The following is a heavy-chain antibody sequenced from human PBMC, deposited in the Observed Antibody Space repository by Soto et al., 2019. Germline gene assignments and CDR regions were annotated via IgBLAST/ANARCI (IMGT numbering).Heavy chain of an antibody. V-gene: IGHV1-2*04. CDR2: INPNSGGT. CDR3: ARDLPTVTTFGQSIAPYYYYYGMDV. CDR1: GYTFTGYY. J-gene: IGHJ6*02. Sequence: ASVKVSCKASGYTFTGYYMHWVRQAPGQGLEWMGWINPNSGGTNYAQKFQGWVTMTRDTSISTAYMELSRLRSDDTAVYYCARDLPTVTTFGQSIAPYYYYYGMDVWGHGTLVTVSS. D-gene: IGHD4-4*01.